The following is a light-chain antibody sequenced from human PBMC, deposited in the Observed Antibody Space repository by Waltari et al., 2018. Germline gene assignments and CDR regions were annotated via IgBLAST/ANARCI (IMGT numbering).Light chain of an antibody. CDR1: SSDVGGYNL. CDR3: SSYAGHNDFVV. CDR2: EVT. Sequence: QSALTQPPSASGSPGQAVTVFCSGTSSDVGGYNLVSWYQQHPGKAPKLMIYEVTERPSGVPDRFSGSKSGNTASLTVSGLQAEDEAIYYCSSYAGHNDFVVFGGGTKLTVL. V-gene: IGLV2-8*01. J-gene: IGLJ3*02.